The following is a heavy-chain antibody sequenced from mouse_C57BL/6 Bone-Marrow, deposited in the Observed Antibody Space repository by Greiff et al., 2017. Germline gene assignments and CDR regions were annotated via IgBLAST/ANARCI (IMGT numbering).Heavy chain of an antibody. J-gene: IGHJ4*01. Sequence: EVKLMESGGGLVKPGGSLKLSCAASGFTFSSYAMSWVRQTPEKRLEWVATISDGGSYTYYPDNVKGRFTISRDNAKNNLYLQMSHLKSEDTAMYYCARLDYYAMDYWCQGTSVTVTA. CDR3: ARLDYYAMDY. V-gene: IGHV5-4*03. CDR1: GFTFSSYA. CDR2: ISDGGSYT.